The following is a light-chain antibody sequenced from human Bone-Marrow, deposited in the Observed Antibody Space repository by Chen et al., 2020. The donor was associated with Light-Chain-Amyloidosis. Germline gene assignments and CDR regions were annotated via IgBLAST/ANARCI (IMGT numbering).Light chain of an antibody. CDR2: GNN. CDR1: TYNIRAGFV. J-gene: IGLJ3*02. V-gene: IGLV1-40*01. CDR3: QSYDSSLSGVV. Sequence: QPVLTQPPSVSGAPGQRLTISCTGSTYNIRAGFVVHGYQQLPGTVPILLIYGNNNRPSGVPDRFAGSKSGTSASRAITVLQAEDEADYYCQSYDSSLSGVVFGGGTKLTVL.